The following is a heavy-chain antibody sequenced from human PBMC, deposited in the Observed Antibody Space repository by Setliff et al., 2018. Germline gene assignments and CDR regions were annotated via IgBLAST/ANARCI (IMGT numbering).Heavy chain of an antibody. V-gene: IGHV4-34*01. CDR1: GGSFSGYY. J-gene: IGHJ4*02. CDR2: IYYSGST. D-gene: IGHD6-13*01. Sequence: SETLSLTCAVYGGSFSGYYWSWIRQPPGKGLEWIGSIYYSGSTYYNPSLKSRVTISVDTSKNQFSLKLSSVTAADTAVYYCARDWAAAAGTAVGDGLDYWGQGALVTVSS. CDR3: ARDWAAAAGTAVGDGLDY.